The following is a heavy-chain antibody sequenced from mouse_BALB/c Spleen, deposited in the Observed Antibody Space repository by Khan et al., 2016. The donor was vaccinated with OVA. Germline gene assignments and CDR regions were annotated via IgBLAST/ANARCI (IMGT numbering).Heavy chain of an antibody. V-gene: IGHV3-2*02. CDR3: ARGNYYGYYFDY. D-gene: IGHD1-1*01. CDR2: ISYSGVT. Sequence: EVQLVESGPGLVKPSQSLSLTCTVTGYSITSGYAWNWIRQFPGNKLEWMGYISYSGVTSYNPSLKSRISITRDTSKNQFFLQLNSLTTEDTATYYSARGNYYGYYFDYWGQGTTLTVSS. J-gene: IGHJ2*01. CDR1: GYSITSGYA.